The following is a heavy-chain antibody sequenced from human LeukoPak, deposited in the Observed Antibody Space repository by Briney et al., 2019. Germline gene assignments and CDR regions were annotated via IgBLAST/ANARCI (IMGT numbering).Heavy chain of an antibody. CDR2: ITSTGTTI. J-gene: IGHJ4*02. Sequence: QPGGSLRLSCAASGFTFCDYTMIWVRQAPGKGLEWLSYITSTGTTIYYADSVRGRFTISRHNAKSSLYLQMDSLRAEDTAVYYCARVGINYGFDYWGQGTLVTVSS. CDR1: GFTFCDYT. CDR3: ARVGINYGFDY. D-gene: IGHD4-17*01. V-gene: IGHV3-48*01.